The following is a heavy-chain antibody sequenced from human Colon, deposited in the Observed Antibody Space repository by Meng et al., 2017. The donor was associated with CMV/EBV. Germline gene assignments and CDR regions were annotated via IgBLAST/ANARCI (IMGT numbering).Heavy chain of an antibody. V-gene: IGHV4-39*07. CDR2: IYHSGST. J-gene: IGHJ6*02. CDR1: GGSISSGRYY. D-gene: IGHD2-2*01. Sequence: GSLRLSCTVSGGSISSGRYYWGWIRQPPGKGLEWIGSIYHSGSTYYNPSLKSRVTISVDTSKNQFSLKLSSVTAADTAVYYCARDLQGQLPYYYYGMDVWGQGTTVTVSS. CDR3: ARDLQGQLPYYYYGMDV.